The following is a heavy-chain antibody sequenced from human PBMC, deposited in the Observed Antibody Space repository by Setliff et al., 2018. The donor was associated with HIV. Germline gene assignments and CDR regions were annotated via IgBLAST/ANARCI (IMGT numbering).Heavy chain of an antibody. CDR1: GFTFSSYA. J-gene: IGHJ4*02. CDR3: VKWNYPNS. Sequence: LSCAASGFTFSSYAMSWVRQAPGKGLEWVSTISTSGADTYDAHSMKGRFTISRDNSKNTLYLQMNSLRVEDTAVYYCVKWNYPNSWGQGTLVTVSS. CDR2: ISTSGADT. V-gene: IGHV3-23*01. D-gene: IGHD1-7*01.